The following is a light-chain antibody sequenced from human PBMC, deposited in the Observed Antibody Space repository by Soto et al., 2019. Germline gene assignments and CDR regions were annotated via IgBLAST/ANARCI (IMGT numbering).Light chain of an antibody. V-gene: IGLV1-40*01. CDR1: SSNIGAGYD. CDR3: QSYDSSLSGWV. Sequence: QAVVTQPPSVSGAPGQRVTISCTGSSSNIGAGYDVHWYQQLPGTAPKLLIYGNSNRPSGVPDRFSGSKSGTSASLAITGLQAEDEADYYCQSYDSSLSGWVFGGGTKLTDL. CDR2: GNS. J-gene: IGLJ3*02.